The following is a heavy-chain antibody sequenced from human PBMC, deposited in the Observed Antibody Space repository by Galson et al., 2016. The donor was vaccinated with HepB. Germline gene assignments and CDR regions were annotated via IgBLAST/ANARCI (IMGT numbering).Heavy chain of an antibody. CDR2: ISYDGRNE. J-gene: IGHJ4*02. Sequence: SLRLSCAASGFTFSNYGIHWVRQAPGKGPEWVAGISYDGRNEFYADSVKGRFTISRDNSNDRLFLQLNSLTTEDTALYFCAKEGDKSGWYPYFDSWGQGILVTVSS. V-gene: IGHV3-30*13. CDR3: AKEGDKSGWYPYFDS. CDR1: GFTFSNYG. D-gene: IGHD6-19*01.